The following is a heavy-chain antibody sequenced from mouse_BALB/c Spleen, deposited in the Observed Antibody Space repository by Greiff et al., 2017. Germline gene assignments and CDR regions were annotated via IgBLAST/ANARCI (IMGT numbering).Heavy chain of an antibody. CDR2: VLPGSGST. CDR3: ARRMITLYSSIDY. D-gene: IGHD2-4*01. CDR1: GYTFSSYW. Sequence: VQLQQSGAELMKPGASVKISCKATGYTFSSYWIEWVKQRPGHGLEWIGEVLPGSGSTNYNEKFKGKATFTADTSSNTAYMQLSSLTSEDSAVYYGARRMITLYSSIDYWGQGTSVTVSS. J-gene: IGHJ4*01. V-gene: IGHV1-9*01.